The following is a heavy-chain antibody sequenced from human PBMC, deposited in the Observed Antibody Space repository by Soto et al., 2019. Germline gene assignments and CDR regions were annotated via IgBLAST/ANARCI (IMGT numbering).Heavy chain of an antibody. CDR3: ARVGAARRVGGWFDP. CDR1: GYTFTGYY. Sequence: ASVKVSCKASGYTFTGYYMHWVRQAPGQGLEWMGWINPNSGGTNYAQKFQGWVTMTRDTSISTAYMELSRLRSDDTAVYYCARVGAARRVGGWFDPWGQGTLVTVSS. D-gene: IGHD6-6*01. J-gene: IGHJ5*02. CDR2: INPNSGGT. V-gene: IGHV1-2*04.